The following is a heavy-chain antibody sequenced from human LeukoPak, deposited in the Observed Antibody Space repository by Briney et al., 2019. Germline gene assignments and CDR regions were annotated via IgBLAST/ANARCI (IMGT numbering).Heavy chain of an antibody. Sequence: SETLSLTCTVCGDSISEYYWRWLRQPPGKGLEWIGYIYYTGSTKYSPSLKSRVTISVDTSKNQFSLNLSSMAAADTAGYYCAVRGSGWPNWFDPSGQGALVTVSS. CDR2: IYYTGST. J-gene: IGHJ5*02. CDR1: GDSISEYY. D-gene: IGHD6-19*01. CDR3: AVRGSGWPNWFDP. V-gene: IGHV4-59*01.